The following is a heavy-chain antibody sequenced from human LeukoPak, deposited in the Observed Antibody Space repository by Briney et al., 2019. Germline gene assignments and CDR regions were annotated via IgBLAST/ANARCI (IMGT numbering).Heavy chain of an antibody. CDR2: IYTSGST. CDR3: ARDVGYCSSTSCSNWFDP. V-gene: IGHV4-4*07. J-gene: IGHJ5*02. D-gene: IGHD2-2*01. CDR1: GGSISSYY. Sequence: PSETLSLTCTVSGGSISSYYWSWIRQPAGKGLEWIGRIYTSGSTNYNPSLKSRVIMSVYTSKNQFSLKLSSVTAADTAVYYCARDVGYCSSTSCSNWFDPWGQGTLVTVSS.